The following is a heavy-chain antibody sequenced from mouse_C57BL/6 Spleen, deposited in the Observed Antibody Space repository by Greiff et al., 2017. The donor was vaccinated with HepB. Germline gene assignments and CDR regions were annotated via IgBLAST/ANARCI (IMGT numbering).Heavy chain of an antibody. CDR2: ISYDGSN. CDR1: GYSITSGYY. Sequence: EVKLVESGPGLVKPSQSLSLTCSVTGYSITSGYYWNWIRQFPGNKLEWMGYISYDGSNNYNPSLKNRISITRDTSKNQFFLKLNSVTTEDTATYYCARDRVYYGNPYWYFDVWGTGTTVTVSS. CDR3: ARDRVYYGNPYWYFDV. D-gene: IGHD2-1*01. J-gene: IGHJ1*03. V-gene: IGHV3-6*01.